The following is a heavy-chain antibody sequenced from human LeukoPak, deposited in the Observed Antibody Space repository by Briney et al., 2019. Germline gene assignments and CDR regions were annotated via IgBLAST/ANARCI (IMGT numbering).Heavy chain of an antibody. CDR2: INHSGST. D-gene: IGHD3-9*01. J-gene: IGHJ4*02. CDR1: GGSFSGYY. Sequence: SETLSLTCAVYGGSFSGYYWSWIRQPPGKGLEWIGEINHSGSTNYNPSLESRVTISVDTSKNQFSLKLSSVTAADTAVYYCARHHTHYDIFEQFDYWGQGTLVTVSS. V-gene: IGHV4-34*01. CDR3: ARHHTHYDIFEQFDY.